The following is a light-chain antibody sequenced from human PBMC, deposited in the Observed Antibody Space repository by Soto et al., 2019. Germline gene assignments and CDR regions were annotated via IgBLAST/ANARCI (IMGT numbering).Light chain of an antibody. CDR3: SSYTSSSTYV. V-gene: IGLV2-14*01. CDR2: DVS. Sequence: QSALTQPASVSGSPGEWITISCTGTSSDVGGYNYVSWYQQHPGKAPKLMIYDVSNRPSGVSNRFSGSKSGNTASLTISGLQAEDEADYYCSSYTSSSTYVFGPGTRSPS. CDR1: SSDVGGYNY. J-gene: IGLJ1*01.